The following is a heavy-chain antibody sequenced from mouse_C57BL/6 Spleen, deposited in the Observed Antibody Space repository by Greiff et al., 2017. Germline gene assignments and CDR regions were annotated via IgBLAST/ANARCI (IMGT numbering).Heavy chain of an antibody. V-gene: IGHV1-82*01. J-gene: IGHJ1*03. D-gene: IGHD2-14*01. CDR3: ARSGGTTRWYFDV. Sequence: QVQLQQSGPELVKPGASVKISCKASGYAFSSSWMNWVKQRPGKGLEWIGRIYPGDGATNYNGKFKGKATLTADKSSSTAYMQLSSLTSEDSAVYFCARSGGTTRWYFDVWGTGTTVTVSS. CDR2: IYPGDGAT. CDR1: GYAFSSSW.